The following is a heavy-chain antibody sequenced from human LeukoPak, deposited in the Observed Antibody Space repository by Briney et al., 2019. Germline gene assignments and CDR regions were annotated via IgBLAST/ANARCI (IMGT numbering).Heavy chain of an antibody. J-gene: IGHJ4*02. D-gene: IGHD3-10*01. Sequence: SETLSLTCAVSGGSISSGGYSWGWIRQPPGRGREWIVYIYHSGSTYYNPSLKSRVTISVDRSKNQFSLKLSSVTAADTAVYYCARLGWFGEFGYWGQGTLVTVSS. CDR2: IYHSGST. CDR1: GGSISSGGYS. V-gene: IGHV4-30-2*01. CDR3: ARLGWFGEFGY.